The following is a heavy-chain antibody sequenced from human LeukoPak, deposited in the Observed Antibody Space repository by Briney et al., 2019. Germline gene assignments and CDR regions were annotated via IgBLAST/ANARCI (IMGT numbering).Heavy chain of an antibody. CDR3: AREITLGYCSSTSCPSADY. Sequence: ASVKVSCKASGYTFTSYYMHWVRQAPGQGLGWMGVINPSGGSTSYAQKFQGRVTMTRDTSTSTVYMELSSLRSEDTAVYYCAREITLGYCSSTSCPSADYWGQGTLVTVSS. J-gene: IGHJ4*02. CDR2: INPSGGST. CDR1: GYTFTSYY. V-gene: IGHV1-46*03. D-gene: IGHD2-2*01.